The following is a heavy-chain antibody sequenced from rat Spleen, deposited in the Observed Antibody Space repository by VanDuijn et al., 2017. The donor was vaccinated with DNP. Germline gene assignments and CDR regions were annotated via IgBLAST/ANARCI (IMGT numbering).Heavy chain of an antibody. Sequence: EVQLVESGGDLVQPGRSLKLSCAASGFTFSNYYMAWVRQAPKKGLEWVATISTSGSRTYYPDSAQGQFTVSRDDAKSTLYLQMNSLKSEDTATYYCARHDNFDWFAYWGQGTLVTVSS. V-gene: IGHV5-25*01. CDR3: ARHDNFDWFAY. D-gene: IGHD1-10*01. J-gene: IGHJ3*01. CDR2: ISTSGSRT. CDR1: GFTFSNYY.